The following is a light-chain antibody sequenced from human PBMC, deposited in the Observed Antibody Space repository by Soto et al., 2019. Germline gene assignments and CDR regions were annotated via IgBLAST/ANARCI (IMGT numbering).Light chain of an antibody. Sequence: VRTQSPLSLRVSPGLPASVSCSAHQRFLHSHGYQYLDWYLQKPGQSPQLXXYLTSNRASGVPDRFSGSGSGTDFTLKISRVEAEDVGVYYCMQVLQTPITFGQGTRLEIK. CDR2: LTS. CDR1: QRFLHSHGYQY. V-gene: IGKV2-28*01. CDR3: MQVLQTPIT. J-gene: IGKJ5*01.